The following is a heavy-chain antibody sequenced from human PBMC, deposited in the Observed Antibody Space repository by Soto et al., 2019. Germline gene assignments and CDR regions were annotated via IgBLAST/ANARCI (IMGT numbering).Heavy chain of an antibody. V-gene: IGHV3-48*03. Sequence: EVRLVESGGDLVKSGGSLRLSCVGSGFLFRNYEMNWVRQAPGKGLEWLAHISTTGGHVSESDSVKGRFTISRDNTNNALYLQMSSLRADDSGVYYCARGRGDDLIGGAIATAPTGLDYWGQGALVSVSP. J-gene: IGHJ4*02. CDR1: GFLFRNYE. CDR3: ARGRGDDLIGGAIATAPTGLDY. CDR2: ISTTGGHV. D-gene: IGHD3-16*01.